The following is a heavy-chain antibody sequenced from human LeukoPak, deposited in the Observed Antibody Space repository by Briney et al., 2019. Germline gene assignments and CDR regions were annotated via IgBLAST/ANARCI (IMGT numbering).Heavy chain of an antibody. Sequence: GGSLRLSCAASGFTFNNFVMSWVRQAPGKGMEWVSGISGSGSRKYYTDSVKGRFTISRDNSHNTLYLQMTSLSAEDTAFFYCAKGGHYYDSFYYFYYWGQGTLVTVSS. J-gene: IGHJ4*02. CDR1: GFTFNNFV. CDR3: AKGGHYYDSFYYFYY. CDR2: ISGSGSRK. V-gene: IGHV3-23*01. D-gene: IGHD3-22*01.